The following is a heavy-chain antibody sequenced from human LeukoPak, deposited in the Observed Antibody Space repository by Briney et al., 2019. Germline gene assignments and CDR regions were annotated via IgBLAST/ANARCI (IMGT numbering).Heavy chain of an antibody. Sequence: GGSMRFCNAAADMSTNYYVIYGLRQAPGKGLELVSGISGSGGDTYYADSVKGRFTISRDNSKNTLKLQMNSLRAEDTALYYCAKDQNYERNGYYGGFDYWGQGNLVTVSS. CDR2: ISGSGGDT. D-gene: IGHD3-22*01. CDR3: AKDQNYERNGYYGGFDY. CDR1: DMSTNYYV. J-gene: IGHJ4*02. V-gene: IGHV3-23*01.